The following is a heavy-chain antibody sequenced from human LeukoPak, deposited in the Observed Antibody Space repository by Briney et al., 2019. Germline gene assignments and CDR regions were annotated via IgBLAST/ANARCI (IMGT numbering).Heavy chain of an antibody. V-gene: IGHV4-59*02. CDR3: ARDPSHHSGTFDI. CDR1: RGSVTSYY. D-gene: IGHD2-15*01. CDR2: IYFSGNT. Sequence: KSSETLSLTCTVSRGSVTSYYWSWIRQPPGKGLEWIGDIYFSGNTNSNPSLQSRVTISLDTSQNQFSLRLRSVTAADTAVYYCARDPSHHSGTFDIWGQGTMVTVSS. J-gene: IGHJ3*02.